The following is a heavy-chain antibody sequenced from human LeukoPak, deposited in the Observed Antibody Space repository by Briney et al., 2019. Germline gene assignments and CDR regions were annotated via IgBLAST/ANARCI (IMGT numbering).Heavy chain of an antibody. Sequence: GVLRLSCAASGFTVSSNYMSWVRQAPGKGLEWVSVIYSGGSTYHADSVKGRFTISRDNSKNPLYLQMNSLRAEATAVYYCVKGWFDPWGQGTLVTVSS. CDR2: IYSGGST. CDR1: GFTVSSNY. V-gene: IGHV3-66*01. CDR3: VKGWFDP. J-gene: IGHJ5*02.